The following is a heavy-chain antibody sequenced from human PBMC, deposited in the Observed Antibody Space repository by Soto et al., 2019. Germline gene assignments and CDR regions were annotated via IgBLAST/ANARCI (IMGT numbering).Heavy chain of an antibody. CDR2: IYHSGST. CDR1: SGSISSXXX. J-gene: IGHJ2*01. V-gene: IGHV4-4*02. CDR3: ARARGRRYFDL. D-gene: IGHD3-10*01. Sequence: LQXXXPGLVKPSGTLSLTCAVSSGSISSXXXXXXVRQPPGKGLEWIGEIYHSGSTNYNPSXXXXXTXXXXXXXXXXXXXXXXVTAADTAVYYCARARGRRYFDLWGRGTLVTVSS.